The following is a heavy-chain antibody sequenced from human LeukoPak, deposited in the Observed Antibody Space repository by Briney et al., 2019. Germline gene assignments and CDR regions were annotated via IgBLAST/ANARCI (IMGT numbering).Heavy chain of an antibody. CDR3: ARGPPPPVRGVIMARQKKYHWFDP. CDR2: INHSGST. Sequence: SETLSLTCAVYGGSFSGYYWSWIRQPPGKGLEWIGEINHSGSTNYNPSLKSRVTISVDTSKNQFSLKLSSVTAADTAVYYCARGPPPPVRGVIMARQKKYHWFDPWGQGTLVTVSS. V-gene: IGHV4-34*01. CDR1: GGSFSGYY. J-gene: IGHJ5*02. D-gene: IGHD3-10*01.